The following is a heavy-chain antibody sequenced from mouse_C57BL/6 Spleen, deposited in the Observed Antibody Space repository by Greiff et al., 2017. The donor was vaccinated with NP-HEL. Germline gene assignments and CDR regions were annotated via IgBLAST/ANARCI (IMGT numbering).Heavy chain of an antibody. V-gene: IGHV5-9-1*02. J-gene: IGHJ3*01. D-gene: IGHD2-4*01. Sequence: EVKLMESGEGLVKPGGSLKLSCAASGFTFSSYAMSWVRQTPEKRLEWVAYISSGGDYIYYADTVKGRFTISRDNARNTLYLQMSSLKSEDTAMYYCTSIYYDYDGPAYWGQGTLVTVSA. CDR3: TSIYYDYDGPAY. CDR1: GFTFSSYA. CDR2: ISSGGDYI.